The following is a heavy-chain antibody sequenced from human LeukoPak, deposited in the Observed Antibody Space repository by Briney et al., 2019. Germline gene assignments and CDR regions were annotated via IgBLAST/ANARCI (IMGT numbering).Heavy chain of an antibody. D-gene: IGHD3-10*01. J-gene: IGHJ6*03. V-gene: IGHV3-7*01. CDR2: INQHESER. Sequence: GGSLRLSCEASGLSFSSYWMTWVRQPPGKGPEGVANINQHESERHSVDSVKGRFTISRDNAKNSVYVHMNSLRTEDTALYYCARLSTYCYGSYFYYYMDVWGKGTTVTVSS. CDR3: ARLSTYCYGSYFYYYMDV. CDR1: GLSFSSYW.